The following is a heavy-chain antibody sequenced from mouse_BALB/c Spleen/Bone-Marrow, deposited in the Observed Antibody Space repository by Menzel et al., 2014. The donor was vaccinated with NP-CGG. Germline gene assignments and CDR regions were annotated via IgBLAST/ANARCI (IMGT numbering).Heavy chain of an antibody. CDR3: ARHYGYGAMDY. J-gene: IGHJ4*01. D-gene: IGHD1-2*01. Sequence: EVKLEESGGGLVKPGGSLKLSCAASGFAFSSYDMSWVRQTPEKRLEWVAYISSGGGSTYYPDTVKGRFTISRDKAKNTLYLQMSSLKSEDTAMYYGARHYGYGAMDYWGQGTSVTVSS. CDR1: GFAFSSYD. V-gene: IGHV5-12-1*01. CDR2: ISSGGGST.